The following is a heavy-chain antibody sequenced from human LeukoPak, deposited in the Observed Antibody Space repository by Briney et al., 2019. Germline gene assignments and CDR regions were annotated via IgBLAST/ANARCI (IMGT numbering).Heavy chain of an antibody. CDR3: ARAPIAEYFQH. CDR2: IYYSGST. Sequence: SETLSLTCTVSGGSVSSGSYYRSWIRQPPGKGLEWIGYIYYSGSTNYNPSLKSRVTISVDTSKNQFSLKLSSVTAADTAVYYCARAPIAEYFQHWGQGTLVTVSS. CDR1: GGSVSSGSYY. J-gene: IGHJ1*01. V-gene: IGHV4-61*01.